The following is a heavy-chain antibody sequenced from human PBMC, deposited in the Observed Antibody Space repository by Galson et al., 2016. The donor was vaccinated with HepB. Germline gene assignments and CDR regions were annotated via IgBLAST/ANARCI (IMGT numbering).Heavy chain of an antibody. CDR1: GYTFTRYY. V-gene: IGHV1-46*03. D-gene: IGHD3-16*01. Sequence: SVKVSCKAPGYTFTRYYMHWVRQAPGQGLEWMGIINPRGGSTSYAQKFQGGVTVTRDTSTRTDYMELSSLRSEDTAVYYCARSRLEYDYGCGLSPWGQGTLVTVSS. CDR3: ARSRLEYDYGCGLSP. CDR2: INPRGGST. J-gene: IGHJ5*02.